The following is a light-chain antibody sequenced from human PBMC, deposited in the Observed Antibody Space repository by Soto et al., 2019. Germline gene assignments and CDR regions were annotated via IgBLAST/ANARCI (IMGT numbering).Light chain of an antibody. CDR1: QSVGSTF. Sequence: EIVLTQSPGTLSLSPGERATLSCRASQSVGSTFLAWYQQKPGQAPRLLIYGVSTRTTGIPDRFSGSWSGTDFTLSISRLEPEDFAVYYCQQYNNWPPITFGQGTRLEI. CDR2: GVS. CDR3: QQYNNWPPIT. J-gene: IGKJ5*01. V-gene: IGKV3-20*01.